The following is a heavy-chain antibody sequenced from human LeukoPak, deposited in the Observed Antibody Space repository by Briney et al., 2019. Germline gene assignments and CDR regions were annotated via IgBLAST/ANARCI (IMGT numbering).Heavy chain of an antibody. Sequence: PGGSLRPSCATSGFTFSSYEMNWVRQAPGKGLEWVSYISSSGSTIYYADSVKGRFTISRDNAKNSLYLQMNSLRAEDTAVYYCARGSDDYVWGSYRPTDPYFDYWGQGTLVTVSS. D-gene: IGHD3-16*02. CDR2: ISSSGSTI. CDR3: ARGSDDYVWGSYRPTDPYFDY. CDR1: GFTFSSYE. V-gene: IGHV3-48*03. J-gene: IGHJ4*02.